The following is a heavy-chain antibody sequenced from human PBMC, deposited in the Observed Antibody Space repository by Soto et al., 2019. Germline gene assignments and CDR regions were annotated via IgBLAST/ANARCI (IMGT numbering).Heavy chain of an antibody. CDR1: GFTFTSSA. CDR2: IVVGSGNT. V-gene: IGHV1-58*01. J-gene: IGHJ4*02. CDR3: AASSRGYSYGSVAE. Sequence: ASVKVSCKASGFTFTSSAVQWVRQARGQRLEWIGWIVVGSGNTNYAQKFQERVTITRDMSTSTAYMELSSLRSEDTAVYYCAASSRGYSYGSVAEWGQGTLVTVSS. D-gene: IGHD5-18*01.